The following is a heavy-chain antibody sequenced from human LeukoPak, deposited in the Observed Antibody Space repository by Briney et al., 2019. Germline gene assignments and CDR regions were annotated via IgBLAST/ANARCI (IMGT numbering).Heavy chain of an antibody. J-gene: IGHJ4*02. Sequence: SETLSLTCTVSGGSVSSSSSFWAWIRRPPGKGLEWIGNVYYSGSTHYNPSLKSRVTISLDMSKNQFSLRLTSVTAADTAMYYCARHGLYQDYGYWGQGTLVTVSS. CDR1: GGSVSSSSSF. V-gene: IGHV4-39*01. D-gene: IGHD3-16*01. CDR2: VYYSGST. CDR3: ARHGLYQDYGY.